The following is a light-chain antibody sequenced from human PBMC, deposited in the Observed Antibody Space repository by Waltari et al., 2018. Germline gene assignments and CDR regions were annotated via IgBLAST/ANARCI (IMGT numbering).Light chain of an antibody. J-gene: IGKJ1*01. CDR2: AAS. V-gene: IGKV1-39*01. CDR1: QYISTY. CDR3: QQSYDTPRT. Sequence: DFQMTQSPSSLSASVGDRVTITCRASQYISTYLNWYQQKPGKGPKLPIYAASTLQSGVPSRFSGSGSGTDFTFTISSLQLEDFATYYCQQSYDTPRTFGQGTKVEVK.